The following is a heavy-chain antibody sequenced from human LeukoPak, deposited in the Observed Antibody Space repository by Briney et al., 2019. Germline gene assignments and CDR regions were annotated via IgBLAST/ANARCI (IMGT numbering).Heavy chain of an antibody. V-gene: IGHV1-46*01. Sequence: ASVKVSCKASGYTFTDYYMHWVRQAPGQGLEWMGLINPRGTATRYAESFQGRLTLTRDLSTSTDYMELSSLRSDDTAVYYCARDIHGAAPLYFDYWGQGTLVTVSS. CDR1: GYTFTDYY. CDR3: ARDIHGAAPLYFDY. J-gene: IGHJ4*02. CDR2: INPRGTAT. D-gene: IGHD4/OR15-4a*01.